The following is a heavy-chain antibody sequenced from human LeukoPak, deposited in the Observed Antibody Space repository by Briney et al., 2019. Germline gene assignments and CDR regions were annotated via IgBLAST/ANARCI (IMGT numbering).Heavy chain of an antibody. D-gene: IGHD6-6*01. Sequence: GGSLRLSCAASGFTFSSYGMHWVRQAPGKGLEWVAFIRYDGSNKYYADSVKGRFTISRDNSKNTLYLQMNSLRAEDTAVYYCAKVMWQLVRGNSMPYYFDYWGQGTLVTVSS. CDR2: IRYDGSNK. V-gene: IGHV3-30*02. J-gene: IGHJ4*02. CDR1: GFTFSSYG. CDR3: AKVMWQLVRGNSMPYYFDY.